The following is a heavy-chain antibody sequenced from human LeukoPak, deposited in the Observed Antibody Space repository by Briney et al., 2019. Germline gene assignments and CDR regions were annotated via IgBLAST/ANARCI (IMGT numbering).Heavy chain of an antibody. J-gene: IGHJ3*01. CDR3: AKDRGNKIQLWLYYMDV. D-gene: IGHD5-18*01. CDR1: GFTFSSYG. CDR2: ISYDGSNK. V-gene: IGHV3-30*18. Sequence: PGGSLRLSCAASGFTFSSYGMHWVRQAPGKGLEWVAVISYDGSNKYYADSVKGRFTISRDNSKNTLYLQMNSLRAEDTAVYYCAKDRGNKIQLWLYYMDVWGQGTMVTVSS.